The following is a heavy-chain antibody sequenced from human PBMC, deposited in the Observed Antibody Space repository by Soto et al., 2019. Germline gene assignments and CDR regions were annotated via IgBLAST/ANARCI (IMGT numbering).Heavy chain of an antibody. D-gene: IGHD3-10*01. V-gene: IGHV4-59*01. J-gene: IGHJ3*01. CDR2: IYYSGST. CDR1: GGSISSYY. Sequence: SSETLSLTCTVSGGSISSYYWSWIRQPPGKGLEWIGYIYYSGSTKYNPSLKSRVTISVDTSKNRFSLRLSSVTAADTAVYYCARVWGGDFDFWCPGPMVTV. CDR3: ARVWGGDFDF.